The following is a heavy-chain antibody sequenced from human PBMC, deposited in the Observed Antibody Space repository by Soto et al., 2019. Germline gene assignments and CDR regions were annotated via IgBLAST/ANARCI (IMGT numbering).Heavy chain of an antibody. V-gene: IGHV3-23*01. CDR2: ISGSGGST. CDR1: GFTFSSYA. D-gene: IGHD3-10*01. Sequence: PGGSLRLSCAASGFTFSSYAMSWVRQAPGKGLEWVSAISGSGGSTYYADSVKGRFTISRDNSKNTLYLQMNSLRAEDTAVYYCAKAMVRGVITNYYGMDVWGQGTTVTVS. CDR3: AKAMVRGVITNYYGMDV. J-gene: IGHJ6*02.